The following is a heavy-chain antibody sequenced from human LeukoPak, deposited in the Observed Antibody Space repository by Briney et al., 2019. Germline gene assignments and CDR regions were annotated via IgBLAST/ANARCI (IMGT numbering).Heavy chain of an antibody. Sequence: GRSLRLSCAASGFTFGSYAMTWVRQAPGKWLEWDSAISGSGVRTYYADSVKGRFTISRDNSKNTLYLQMSSLRAEDTAVYYCARDYRYCTSTSCYGDDAFDIWGQGTMVTVSS. CDR2: ISGSGVRT. V-gene: IGHV3-23*01. J-gene: IGHJ3*02. CDR3: ARDYRYCTSTSCYGDDAFDI. CDR1: GFTFGSYA. D-gene: IGHD2-2*01.